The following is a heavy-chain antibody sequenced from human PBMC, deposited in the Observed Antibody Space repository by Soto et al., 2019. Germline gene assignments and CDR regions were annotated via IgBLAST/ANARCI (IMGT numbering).Heavy chain of an antibody. Sequence: SVKVSCKASEGTFSSYAISWVRQAPGQGLEWMGGIIPIFGTANYAQKFQGRVTITADKSTSTAYMELSSLRSEDTAVYYCARGDVVVPAAIPRGWWFDPWGQGTLVTVSS. CDR1: EGTFSSYA. V-gene: IGHV1-69*06. D-gene: IGHD2-2*02. CDR2: IIPIFGTA. CDR3: ARGDVVVPAAIPRGWWFDP. J-gene: IGHJ5*02.